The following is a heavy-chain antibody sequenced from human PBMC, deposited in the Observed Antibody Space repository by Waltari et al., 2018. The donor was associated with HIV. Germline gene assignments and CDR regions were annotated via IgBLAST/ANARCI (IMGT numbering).Heavy chain of an antibody. J-gene: IGHJ6*02. CDR2: ISGSGGST. CDR3: VKEHQYSHSWYSYYGMDV. Sequence: ALVQPGGSLRLSCAASGFTFSNYGMSWVRQAPGKGLEWVSTISGSGGSTYYADSVKGRFTVSRDNSKNTLYLQMNSLRAEDTAVYFCVKEHQYSHSWYSYYGMDVWGQGTTVTVSS. V-gene: IGHV3-23*01. CDR1: GFTFSNYG. D-gene: IGHD6-13*01.